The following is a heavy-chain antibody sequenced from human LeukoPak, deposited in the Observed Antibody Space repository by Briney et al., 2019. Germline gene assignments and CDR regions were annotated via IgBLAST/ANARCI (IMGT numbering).Heavy chain of an antibody. J-gene: IGHJ4*02. V-gene: IGHV1-69*05. D-gene: IGHD3-22*01. CDR3: ARVYYDSSAYYHHFDY. CDR1: GGTFSSYA. CDR2: IIPIFGTA. Sequence: SVKVSCKASGGTFSSYAISWVRQAPGQGLELMGRIIPIFGTANYAQKSQGRVTITTDESTSTAYMELSSLRSEDTAVYYCARVYYDSSAYYHHFDYWGQGTLVTVSS.